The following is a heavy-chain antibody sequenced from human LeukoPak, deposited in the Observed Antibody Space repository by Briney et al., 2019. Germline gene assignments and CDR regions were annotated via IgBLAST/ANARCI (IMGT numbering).Heavy chain of an antibody. CDR3: ARGGGVLFDY. J-gene: IGHJ4*02. V-gene: IGHV4-59*01. D-gene: IGHD2-8*02. CDR2: IYYSGST. CDR1: GGSISSYY. Sequence: SETLSLTCTVSGGSISSYYWSWIRQPPGKGLEWIGYIYYSGSTNYNPSLKSRVTISVDTSKNQFSLKLSSVTAADTAVYYCARGGGVLFDYWGQGTLVTVSS.